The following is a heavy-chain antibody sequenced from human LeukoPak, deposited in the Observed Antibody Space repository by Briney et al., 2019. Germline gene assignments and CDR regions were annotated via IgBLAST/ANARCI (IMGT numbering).Heavy chain of an antibody. V-gene: IGHV3-30*02. D-gene: IGHD3-10*01. J-gene: IGHJ4*02. CDR3: AKDVWPSGSYSYLDH. Sequence: GGSLRLSCATSGFNFSNYGMHWARQAPGKGLECVAFIRYVGSSQFYARSVQGRFTISRDNSKNTVFLQMNSLRAEDSALYYCAKDVWPSGSYSYLDHWGQGALVTVSS. CDR1: GFNFSNYG. CDR2: IRYVGSSQ.